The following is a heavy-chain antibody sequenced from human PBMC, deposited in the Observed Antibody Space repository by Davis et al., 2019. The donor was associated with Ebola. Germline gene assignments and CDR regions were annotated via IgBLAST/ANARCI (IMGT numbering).Heavy chain of an antibody. D-gene: IGHD3-10*01. CDR3: ARGMGRYYYYMDV. Sequence: PSETLSLTCAVYGGSFSGYYWSWIRQPPGKGLEWIGEINHSGSTNYNPSLKSRVTISVDTSKNQFSLKLSSVTAADTAVYYCARGMGRYYYYMDVWGKGTTVTVSS. CDR1: GGSFSGYY. V-gene: IGHV4-34*01. CDR2: INHSGST. J-gene: IGHJ6*03.